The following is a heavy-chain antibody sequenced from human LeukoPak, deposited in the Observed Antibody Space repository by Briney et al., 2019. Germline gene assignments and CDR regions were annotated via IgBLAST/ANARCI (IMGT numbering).Heavy chain of an antibody. CDR3: ARDLVAARVTAFDY. D-gene: IGHD2-15*01. V-gene: IGHV3-30-3*01. CDR1: GCTFSSYA. Sequence: GGSLRLSCAASGCTFSSYAMHWVRQAPGKGLEWVAVISYDGSNKYYADSVKGRFTISRDNSKNTLYLQMNSLRAEDTAVYYCARDLVAARVTAFDYWGQGTLVTVSS. CDR2: ISYDGSNK. J-gene: IGHJ4*02.